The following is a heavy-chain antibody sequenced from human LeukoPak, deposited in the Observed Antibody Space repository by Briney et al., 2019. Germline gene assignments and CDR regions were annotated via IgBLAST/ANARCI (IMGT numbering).Heavy chain of an antibody. V-gene: IGHV1-3*04. CDR2: INTGNGNT. Sequence: ASVKVSCKASGYTFTSYAMHGVRQAPGQRLEWMGWINTGNGNTKFSQKFQGRVTITRDTSASTAYMELSSLRSEDTAVYYCAKYSSSWHFDYWGQGTLVTVSS. CDR3: AKYSSSWHFDY. D-gene: IGHD6-13*01. J-gene: IGHJ4*02. CDR1: GYTFTSYA.